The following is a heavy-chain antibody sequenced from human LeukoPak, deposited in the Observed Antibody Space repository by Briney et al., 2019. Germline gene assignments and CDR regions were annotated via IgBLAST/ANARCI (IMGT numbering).Heavy chain of an antibody. Sequence: SETLSLTCAVYGESFSGYYWSWIRQPPGKGLEWIGEINHSGSTNYNPSLKSRVTISVDTSKNQFSLKLSSVTAADTAVYYCARGPDPCAEDPPLLYWGHGALVTVSS. V-gene: IGHV4-34*01. CDR3: ARGPDPCAEDPPLLY. J-gene: IGHJ4*01. CDR1: GESFSGYY. CDR2: INHSGST.